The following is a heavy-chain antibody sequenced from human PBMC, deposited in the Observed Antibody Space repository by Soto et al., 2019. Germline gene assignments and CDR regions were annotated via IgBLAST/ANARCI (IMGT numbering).Heavy chain of an antibody. V-gene: IGHV4-59*08. D-gene: IGHD2-15*01. CDR3: ARQEVYCSGGSCYVFDY. CDR1: GGSISSYY. CDR2: IYYSGST. Sequence: SETLSLTCTVSGGSISSYYWSWIRQPPGKGLEWIGYIYYSGSTNYNPSLKSRVTISVDTSKNQFSLKLSSVTAADTAVYYCARQEVYCSGGSCYVFDYWGQGTLVTVSS. J-gene: IGHJ4*02.